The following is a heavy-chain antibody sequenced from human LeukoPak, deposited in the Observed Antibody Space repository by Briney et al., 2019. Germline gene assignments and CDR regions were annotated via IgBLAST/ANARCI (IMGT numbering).Heavy chain of an antibody. Sequence: SETLSLTCAVSGGSISSSNWWSWVRQPPGKGLEWIGEIYHSGSTNYNPSLKSRVTISVDKSKNQFSLKLSSVTAADTAVYYCARDGDNSGPDAFDIWGQGTMVTVSS. V-gene: IGHV4-4*02. CDR3: ARDGDNSGPDAFDI. J-gene: IGHJ3*02. CDR1: GGSISSSNW. CDR2: IYHSGST. D-gene: IGHD3-22*01.